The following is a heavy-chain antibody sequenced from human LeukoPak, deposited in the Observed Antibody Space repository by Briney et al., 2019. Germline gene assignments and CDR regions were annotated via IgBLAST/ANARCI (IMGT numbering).Heavy chain of an antibody. CDR2: INPNSGGT. Sequence: ASVKVSCKASGYTFTGYYMHWVRQAPGQGLEWMGWINPNSGGTNYAQKFQGRVTMTRDTSISTAYMELSRLRSDDTAVYYCAKISPRADYYGMDVGGQGPTVPVSS. V-gene: IGHV1-2*02. CDR1: GYTFTGYY. D-gene: IGHD3-3*02. J-gene: IGHJ6*02. CDR3: AKISPRADYYGMDV.